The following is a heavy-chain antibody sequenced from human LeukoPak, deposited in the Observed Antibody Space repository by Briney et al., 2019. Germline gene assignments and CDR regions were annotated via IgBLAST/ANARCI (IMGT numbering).Heavy chain of an antibody. Sequence: AGGSLRLSCAASGFTFSSYAMSWVRQAPGKGLEWVSAISGSGGSTYYADSVKGRFTISRDNAKNSLYLQMHSLRAADTAVYYCARESYDFLNGYQDYFDYWGQGALVTVSS. CDR2: ISGSGGST. D-gene: IGHD3/OR15-3a*01. J-gene: IGHJ4*02. CDR1: GFTFSSYA. CDR3: ARESYDFLNGYQDYFDY. V-gene: IGHV3-23*01.